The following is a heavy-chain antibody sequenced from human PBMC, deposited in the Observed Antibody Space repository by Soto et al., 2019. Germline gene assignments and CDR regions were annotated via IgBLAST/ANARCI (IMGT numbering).Heavy chain of an antibody. CDR1: GTSIRGYY. D-gene: IGHD3-3*01. CDR2: IYYTVTT. CDR3: AREVSSFGTNHFDS. J-gene: IGHJ4*01. Sequence: PSETLSLTCSVSGTSIRGYYWTWIRQPPGKGLEWIGYIYYTVTTKYNPSLKSRVTISVDTSKNQFSLRLNSVTAADTAVYYCAREVSSFGTNHFDSWGDGALFTVSS. V-gene: IGHV4-59*01.